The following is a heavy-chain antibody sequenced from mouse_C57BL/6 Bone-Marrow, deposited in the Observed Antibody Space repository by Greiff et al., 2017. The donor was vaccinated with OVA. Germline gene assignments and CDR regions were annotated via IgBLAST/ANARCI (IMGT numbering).Heavy chain of an antibody. CDR3: ARDTAVVGAMDY. J-gene: IGHJ4*01. CDR2: IHPNSGST. V-gene: IGHV1-64*01. CDR1: GYTFTSYW. D-gene: IGHD1-1*01. Sequence: QVQLQQPGAELVKPGASVKLSCKASGYTFTSYWMHWVKQRPGQGLEWIGMIHPNSGSTNYNEKFKSKATLTVDKSSSTAYMQLSSLTSEDAAVYDCARDTAVVGAMDYWGQGTSVTVSS.